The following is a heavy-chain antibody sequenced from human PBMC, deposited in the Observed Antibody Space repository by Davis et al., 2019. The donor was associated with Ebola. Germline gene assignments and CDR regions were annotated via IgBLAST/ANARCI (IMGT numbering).Heavy chain of an antibody. CDR2: ISSSGSTI. CDR1: GFTFSSYE. D-gene: IGHD2-21*01. CDR3: ATFVVVIAMTGVRWFDP. J-gene: IGHJ5*02. V-gene: IGHV3-48*03. Sequence: GESLKISCAASGFTFSSYEMNWVRQAPGKGLEWVSYISSSGSTIYYADSVKGRFTISRDNAKNSLYLQMNSLRAEDTAVYYCATFVVVIAMTGVRWFDPWGQGTLVTVSS.